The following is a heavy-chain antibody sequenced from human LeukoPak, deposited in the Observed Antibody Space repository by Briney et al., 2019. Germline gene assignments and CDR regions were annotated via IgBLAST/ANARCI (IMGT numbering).Heavy chain of an antibody. CDR1: GFTFSSYW. CDR3: ARGRPHGNDY. CDR2: IASDGSST. Sequence: GGPLRLSCAASGFTFSSYWMNWVRKAPGKGLVWVSRIASDGSSTTYADSVKGRFSISRDNAKNTLYLQMNSLRVEDTAVYYCARGRPHGNDYWGQGTLVTVSS. D-gene: IGHD4-23*01. J-gene: IGHJ4*02. V-gene: IGHV3-74*01.